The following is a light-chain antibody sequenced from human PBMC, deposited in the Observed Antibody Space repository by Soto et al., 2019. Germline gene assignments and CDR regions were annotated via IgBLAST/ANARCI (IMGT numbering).Light chain of an antibody. Sequence: DIQMTQPPSTLSASVGDRVTITCRSRQSISTWLAWYQQKPGKAPKLLIYRASSLESGVTSKFSGSGSGTEFSLTISSLQADECATYCCPQYHRSLWTFGQGTNVEIK. CDR1: QSISTW. V-gene: IGKV1-5*03. J-gene: IGKJ1*01. CDR2: RAS. CDR3: PQYHRSLWT.